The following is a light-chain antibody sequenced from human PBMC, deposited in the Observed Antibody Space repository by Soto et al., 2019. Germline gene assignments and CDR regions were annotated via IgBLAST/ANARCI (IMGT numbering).Light chain of an antibody. CDR1: SSHIGSNY. V-gene: IGLV1-47*01. CDR3: AAWDDSLSGLL. Sequence: QSVLTQPPSASWTPGQRVTISFSGSSSHIGSNYVYWYQQLPGTSPTLLIYRNNQRPSGVPDRFSGSKSGTSASLAISGLRSEDEADYYCAAWDDSLSGLLFGGGTKVTVL. J-gene: IGLJ2*01. CDR2: RNN.